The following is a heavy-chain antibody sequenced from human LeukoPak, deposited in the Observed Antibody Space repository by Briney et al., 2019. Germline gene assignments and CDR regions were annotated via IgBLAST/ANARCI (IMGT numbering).Heavy chain of an antibody. J-gene: IGHJ4*02. CDR1: GFTFSTYA. CDR3: AKDRKVRGVRCFDY. D-gene: IGHD3-10*01. Sequence: GGSLRLSCAASGFTFSTYAMSWVRQAPGKGLEWVSGISGSGGSTYYADSVKGRFTISRDNSKNTLYLQMNSLSAEDTAVYYCAKDRKVRGVRCFDYWGQGTLVTVSS. CDR2: ISGSGGST. V-gene: IGHV3-23*01.